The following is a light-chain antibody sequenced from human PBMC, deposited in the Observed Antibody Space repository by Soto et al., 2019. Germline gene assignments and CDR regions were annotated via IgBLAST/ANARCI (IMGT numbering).Light chain of an antibody. CDR2: GAS. CDR3: QQDGSSATWT. J-gene: IGKJ1*01. V-gene: IGKV3-20*01. Sequence: EEGDLVCCRASQRVSSNYLAWYQQKPGQAPRLLIYGASTRASGIPDRFSGSGSGTDFTHTIRRLEHADSAVYYSQQDGSSATWTVARGTKVDIK. CDR1: QRVSSNY.